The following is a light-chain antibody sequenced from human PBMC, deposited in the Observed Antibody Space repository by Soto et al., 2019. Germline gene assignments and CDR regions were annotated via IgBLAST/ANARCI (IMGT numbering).Light chain of an antibody. J-gene: IGKJ1*01. V-gene: IGKV1-5*03. CDR1: QSISSW. CDR2: KAS. Sequence: DIQITQSASILSASLGQPVTITCRASQSISSWLAWYQQKPGKAPKLLIYKASSLESGVPSRFSGSGSGTEFTLTISSLKPDDFATYYCQQYNSYRTFGKGTKVDIK. CDR3: QQYNSYRT.